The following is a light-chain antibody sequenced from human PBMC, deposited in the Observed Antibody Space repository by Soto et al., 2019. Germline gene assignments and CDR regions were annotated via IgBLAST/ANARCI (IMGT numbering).Light chain of an antibody. CDR2: DNY. CDR3: GSWDSSVSAYV. J-gene: IGLJ1*01. Sequence: QSVRTQPPSVSAAPGQKVTISCSGSSSNIGNHFVSWYQHLPGTAPKLLIYDNYKRPSGIPDRFSASKSDTSATLGIAGLQTGDEADYYCGSWDSSVSAYVFGTGTKVTVL. CDR1: SSNIGNHF. V-gene: IGLV1-51*01.